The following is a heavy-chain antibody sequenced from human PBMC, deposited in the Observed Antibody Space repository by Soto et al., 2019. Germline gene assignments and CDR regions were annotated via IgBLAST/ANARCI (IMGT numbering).Heavy chain of an antibody. CDR3: ARDVGSSHGPGHPHYFDY. V-gene: IGHV4-39*07. J-gene: IGHJ4*02. CDR1: GGSISSSSYY. CDR2: IYYSGST. Sequence: TSETLSLTCTVSGGSISSSSYYWGWIRQPPGKGLEWIGSIYYSGSTYYNPSLKSRVTISVDTSKNQFFLNLNSVTAADTAVYYCARDVGSSHGPGHPHYFDYWGQGTLVTVSS. D-gene: IGHD2-2*01.